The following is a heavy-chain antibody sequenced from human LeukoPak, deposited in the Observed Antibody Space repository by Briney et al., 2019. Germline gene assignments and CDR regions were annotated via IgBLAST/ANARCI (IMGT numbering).Heavy chain of an antibody. V-gene: IGHV3-21*01. D-gene: IGHD3-22*01. CDR1: GYSISSDYY. CDR2: ISSSSSYI. J-gene: IGHJ4*02. CDR3: ARAAGDSSGYYHESYYFDY. Sequence: ETLSLTCAVSGYSISSDYYWGWVRQAPGQGLEWVSSISSSSSYIYYADSVKGRFTISRDNAKNSLYLQMNSLRAEDTAVYYCARAAGDSSGYYHESYYFDYWGQGTLVTVSS.